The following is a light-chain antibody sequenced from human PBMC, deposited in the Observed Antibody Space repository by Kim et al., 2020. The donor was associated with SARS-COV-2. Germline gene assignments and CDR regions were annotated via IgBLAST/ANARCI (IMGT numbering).Light chain of an antibody. CDR2: DAS. V-gene: IGKV1-33*01. Sequence: DIQMTQSPSSLSASVGARVTITCQASQDINNYLNWYQQKPGKAPTVLIYDASNLETGVPSRFSGSGYGTDFTFTISTLQPEDIATYYCQQYNDFPTFGQGTKLEI. CDR3: QQYNDFPT. J-gene: IGKJ2*01. CDR1: QDINNY.